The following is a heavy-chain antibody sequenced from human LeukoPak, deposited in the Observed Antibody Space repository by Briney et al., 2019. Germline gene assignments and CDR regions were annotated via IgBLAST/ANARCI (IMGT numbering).Heavy chain of an antibody. J-gene: IGHJ4*02. CDR1: GFTFDDYT. Sequence: GGSLRLSCAASGFTFDDYTMHWVRQAPGKGLEWVSLISWDGGSTYYADSVKGRFTISRDNSKNSLYLQMNSLRTEDTALYYCAKDYGGNSGEIDYWGQGTLVIVSS. CDR3: AKDYGGNSGEIDY. V-gene: IGHV3-43*01. CDR2: ISWDGGST. D-gene: IGHD4-23*01.